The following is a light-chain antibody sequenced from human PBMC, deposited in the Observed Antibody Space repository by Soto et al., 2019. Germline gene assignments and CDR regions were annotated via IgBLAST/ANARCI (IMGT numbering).Light chain of an antibody. CDR1: QGIGTF. Sequence: DIQMTQPPSSLSASTGDRVTITCRASQGIGTFLAWYQQKPGKVPKLLIDSASTLQSGVTSRFSGSGSGTDFTLTISSLQPDDVATYFCQRYDSAPQTFGQGTKVEIK. V-gene: IGKV1-27*01. J-gene: IGKJ1*01. CDR3: QRYDSAPQT. CDR2: SAS.